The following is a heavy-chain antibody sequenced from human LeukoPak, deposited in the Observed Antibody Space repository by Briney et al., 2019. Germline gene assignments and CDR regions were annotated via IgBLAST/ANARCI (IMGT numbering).Heavy chain of an antibody. Sequence: SQTLSLTCTVSGGSISSGGYYWSWIRQHPGKGLEWIGYIYYSGSTYYNPSLKSRVTISVDTSKNQFSLKLSSVTAADTAVYYCARGSDSSSSPFDYWGQGTLVTVSS. J-gene: IGHJ4*02. CDR2: IYYSGST. CDR3: ARGSDSSSSPFDY. D-gene: IGHD6-6*01. CDR1: GGSISSGGYY. V-gene: IGHV4-31*03.